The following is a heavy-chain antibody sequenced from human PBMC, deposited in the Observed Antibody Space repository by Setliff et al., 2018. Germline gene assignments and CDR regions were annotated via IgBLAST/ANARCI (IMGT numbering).Heavy chain of an antibody. V-gene: IGHV3-7*01. Sequence: GGSLRLSCAASGFTFRSYWMSWVRQAPGKGLEWVANIKQNGIAKYYVDSVEGRFTISRDNAKSSLSLQMDSLRVEDTAVYYCTRASMGGGSYWWDYWGQGTLVTVSS. J-gene: IGHJ4*02. D-gene: IGHD2-8*02. CDR3: TRASMGGGSYWWDY. CDR2: IKQNGIAK. CDR1: GFTFRSYW.